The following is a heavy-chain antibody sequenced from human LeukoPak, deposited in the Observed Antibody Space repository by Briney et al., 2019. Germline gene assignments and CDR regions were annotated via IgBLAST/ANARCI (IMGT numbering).Heavy chain of an antibody. Sequence: SQTLSLTCAVYGGSFSGYYWSWIRQPPGKGLEWIGEINHSGSTNYNPSLKSRVTISVDTSKNQFSLKLSSVTAADTAVYYCARARGYSYGYHDYWGQGTLVTVCS. D-gene: IGHD5-18*01. CDR1: GGSFSGYY. J-gene: IGHJ4*02. CDR3: ARARGYSYGYHDY. CDR2: INHSGST. V-gene: IGHV4-34*01.